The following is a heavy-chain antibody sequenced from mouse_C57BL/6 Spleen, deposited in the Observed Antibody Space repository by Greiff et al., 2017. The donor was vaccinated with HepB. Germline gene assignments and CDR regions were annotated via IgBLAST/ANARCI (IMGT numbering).Heavy chain of an antibody. V-gene: IGHV3-6*01. Sequence: EVQVVESGPGLVKPSQSLSLTCSVTGYSITSGYYWNWIRQFPGNKLEWMGYISYDGSNNYNPSLKNRISITRDTSKNQFFLKLNSVTTEDTATYYCASYGYDAMDYWGQGTSVTVSS. D-gene: IGHD1-1*02. CDR2: ISYDGSN. CDR1: GYSITSGYY. CDR3: ASYGYDAMDY. J-gene: IGHJ4*01.